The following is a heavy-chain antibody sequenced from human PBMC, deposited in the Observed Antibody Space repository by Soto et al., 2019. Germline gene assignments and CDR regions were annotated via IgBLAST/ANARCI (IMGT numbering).Heavy chain of an antibody. J-gene: IGHJ6*02. Sequence: SVKVSCKASGGTFSSYAISWVRQAPGQGLEWMGGIIPIFGTANYAQKFQGRVTITADESTSTAYMELSSLRSEDTAVYYCARPRVMITFGGVIAPAGYYGMDVWG. CDR3: ARPRVMITFGGVIAPAGYYGMDV. CDR2: IIPIFGTA. V-gene: IGHV1-69*13. D-gene: IGHD3-16*02. CDR1: GGTFSSYA.